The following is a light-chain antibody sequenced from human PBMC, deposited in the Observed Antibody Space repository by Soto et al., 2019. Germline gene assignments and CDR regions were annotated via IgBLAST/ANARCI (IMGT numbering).Light chain of an antibody. J-gene: IGKJ5*01. V-gene: IGKV3-20*01. Sequence: EIVLTQSPGTLSLSPGERATLSCRASQSISSSYLAWYQQKPGQAPSLLIYGASNRATGIPDRFSGSGSEKAFNLSISSLEPEDFEVYSCQQRHMWPITFGKGTRLEIK. CDR1: QSISSSY. CDR3: QQRHMWPIT. CDR2: GAS.